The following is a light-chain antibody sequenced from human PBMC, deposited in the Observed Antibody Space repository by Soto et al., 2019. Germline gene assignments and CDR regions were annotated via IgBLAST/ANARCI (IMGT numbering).Light chain of an antibody. J-gene: IGKJ5*01. CDR2: DAS. CDR3: QQYDTFPT. V-gene: IGKV1-33*01. Sequence: DIQMTQSPSSLSASVGDRVTITCQASQDITNFLNWYQQKPGKAPRLLISDASHLEVGVPSRFSVRGCVTEFTFTISSLQPEDIATYYCQQYDTFPTFGQGTRLEIK. CDR1: QDITNF.